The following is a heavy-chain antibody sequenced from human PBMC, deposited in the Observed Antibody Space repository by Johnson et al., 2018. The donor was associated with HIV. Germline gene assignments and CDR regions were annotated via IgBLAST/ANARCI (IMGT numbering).Heavy chain of an antibody. CDR2: ISDSGGST. D-gene: IGHD3-16*01. Sequence: VQLVESGGGLVQPGGSLRLSCAASGFTFTYYAMSWVRQAPGKGLEWVSGISDSGGSTYYADLVKGRFTISRDNSKNTLYLQMNSLRAEDTAVYYCGRTNWGIYYHPGAFDIWGQGKMVTVSS. V-gene: IGHV3-23*04. J-gene: IGHJ3*02. CDR1: GFTFTYYA. CDR3: GRTNWGIYYHPGAFDI.